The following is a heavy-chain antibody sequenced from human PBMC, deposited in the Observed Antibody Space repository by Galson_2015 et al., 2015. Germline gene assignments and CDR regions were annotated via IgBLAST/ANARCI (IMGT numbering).Heavy chain of an antibody. J-gene: IGHJ4*02. CDR3: ARVAHGGGYYDHFDN. CDR2: IYSGGRT. CDR1: GFTVSSNY. D-gene: IGHD1-26*01. Sequence: SLRLSCAASGFTVSSNYMTWVRQAPGKGLEWVSVIYSGGRTYYADSVKGRFTVSRDSSKNTLYLQMNSLRAEDTAVYYCARVAHGGGYYDHFDNWGQGTLVTVSS. V-gene: IGHV3-53*01.